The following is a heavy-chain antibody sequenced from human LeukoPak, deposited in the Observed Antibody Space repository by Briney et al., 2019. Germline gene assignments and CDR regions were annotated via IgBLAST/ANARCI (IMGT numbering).Heavy chain of an antibody. CDR1: GYTYTNYG. CDR2: ISPYNGNT. D-gene: IGHD4-23*01. J-gene: IGHJ4*02. Sequence: ASVTVSCKASGYTYTNYGISWVRQAPGQGLEWMGWISPYNGNTHYAQKFQGRVTMTTDTSTSTVYMELRSLRSDDTAVYYCAGLGYGANFIHYRGQGTLVTVSS. CDR3: AGLGYGANFIHY. V-gene: IGHV1-18*01.